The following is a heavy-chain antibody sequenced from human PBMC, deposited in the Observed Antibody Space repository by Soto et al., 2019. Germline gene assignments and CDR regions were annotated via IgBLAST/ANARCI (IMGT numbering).Heavy chain of an antibody. J-gene: IGHJ4*02. CDR2: IRQDGSEK. CDR1: GFTFSAYW. D-gene: IGHD4-17*01. CDR3: ASEFGDVLKFLDY. V-gene: IGHV3-7*01. Sequence: EVQLVESGGGLVQPGGSLRLSCAASGFTFSAYWMSWVRQAPGKGLEWVANIRQDGSEKYYVDSVKGRFTISRDNAKNSLYLQMNSLRAEDTAVYYCASEFGDVLKFLDYWGQGTLVTVSS.